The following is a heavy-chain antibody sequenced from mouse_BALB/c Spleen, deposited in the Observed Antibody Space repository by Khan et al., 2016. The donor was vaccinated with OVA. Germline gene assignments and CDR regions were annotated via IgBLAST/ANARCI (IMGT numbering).Heavy chain of an antibody. CDR3: AREGTSVVATWDWYFDV. CDR1: GFTFSSFG. Sequence: EVELVESGGGLVQPGGSRKLSCAASGFTFSSFGMHWVRQAPEKGLEWVAYISSGSGTIYYADTMKGRFTISRDNPKNTLFLQMTSLRSEDTAIYYCAREGTSVVATWDWYFDVWGAGTTVTVSS. CDR2: ISSGSGTI. J-gene: IGHJ1*01. D-gene: IGHD1-1*01. V-gene: IGHV5-17*02.